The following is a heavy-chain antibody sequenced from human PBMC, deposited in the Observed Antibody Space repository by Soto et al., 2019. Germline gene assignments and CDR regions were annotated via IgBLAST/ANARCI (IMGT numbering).Heavy chain of an antibody. J-gene: IGHJ4*02. V-gene: IGHV4-39*01. CDR1: GDSITTSSFL. D-gene: IGHD6-19*01. CDR2: INNSGRT. Sequence: QLRESGPRLVKPSETLTLTCTVSGDSITTSSFLWAWDRQPPGKGLEWVANINNSGRTNYNLSLTSRFTISVDTSNNQFSLQLTAVTAADTATYYSATALRRRPGMAVAGTLLWGQGTLVIVS. CDR3: ATALRRRPGMAVAGTLL.